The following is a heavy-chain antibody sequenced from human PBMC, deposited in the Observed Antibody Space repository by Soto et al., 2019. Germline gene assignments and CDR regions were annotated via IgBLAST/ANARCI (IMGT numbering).Heavy chain of an antibody. CDR2: IYWDYGA. D-gene: IGHD4-17*01. V-gene: IGHV2-5*02. J-gene: IGHJ4*02. Sequence: QITLKESGPSLVKPTQTLTLTCTFSGFSFKTPGVGVVWLRQTPGKSPEWLALIYWDYGAPYNPSLDHRLFISRDTSKNQVFLRMTNMDPLDTATYYCAHRRLEPGIPVTTGFDYWGQGIQVTVSS. CDR1: GFSFKTPGVG. CDR3: AHRRLEPGIPVTTGFDY.